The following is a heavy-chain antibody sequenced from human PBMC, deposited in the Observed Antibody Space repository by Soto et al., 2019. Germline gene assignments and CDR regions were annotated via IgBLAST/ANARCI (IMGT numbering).Heavy chain of an antibody. Sequence: EVQLVESGGGLVQPGRSLRLSCAASGFTFDDYAMHWVRQAPGKGLEWVSGISWNSGSIGYADSVKGRFTISRDNAKNSLYLQMNSLRAEDTALYYCAKDISLIVVVPAATNYYYYMDVWGKGTTVTVSS. D-gene: IGHD2-2*01. CDR1: GFTFDDYA. J-gene: IGHJ6*03. CDR2: ISWNSGSI. CDR3: AKDISLIVVVPAATNYYYYMDV. V-gene: IGHV3-9*01.